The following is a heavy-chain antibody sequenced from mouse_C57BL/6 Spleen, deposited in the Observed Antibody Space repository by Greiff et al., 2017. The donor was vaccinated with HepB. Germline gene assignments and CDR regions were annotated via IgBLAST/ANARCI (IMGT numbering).Heavy chain of an antibody. J-gene: IGHJ2*01. CDR2: ISDGGSYT. Sequence: EVQGVESGGGLVKPGGSLKLSCAASGFTFSSYAMSWVRQTPDKRLEWVATISDGGSYTYYPDNVKGRFTISRDNAKNNLYLQMSHLKSEDTAMYYCARGYYFDYWGQGTTLTVSS. CDR3: ARGYYFDY. V-gene: IGHV5-4*01. CDR1: GFTFSSYA.